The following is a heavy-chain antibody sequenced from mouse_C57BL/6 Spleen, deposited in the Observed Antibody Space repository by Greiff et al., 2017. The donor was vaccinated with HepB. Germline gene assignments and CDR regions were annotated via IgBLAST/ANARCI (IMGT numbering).Heavy chain of an antibody. Sequence: EVQLVESGEGLVKPGGSLKLSCAASGFTFSSYAMSWVRQTPEKRLEWVAYISSGGDYIYYADTVKGRFTISRDNARNTLYLQMSSLKSEDTAMYYCTRSLYGNWYFDVWGTGTTVTVSS. V-gene: IGHV5-9-1*02. D-gene: IGHD1-1*01. CDR3: TRSLYGNWYFDV. J-gene: IGHJ1*03. CDR2: ISSGGDYI. CDR1: GFTFSSYA.